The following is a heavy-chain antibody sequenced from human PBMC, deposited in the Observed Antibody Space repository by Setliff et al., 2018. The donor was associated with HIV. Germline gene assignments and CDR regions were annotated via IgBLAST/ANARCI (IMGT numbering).Heavy chain of an antibody. CDR2: INPNSGGT. Sequence: ASVKVSCKASGYTFTSDYIHWVRQAPGQGLEWMGWINPNSGGTNYSQKFQGRVTMTRDTSISTAYMDLSRLRSDDTAVYYCARAPELYDTSGFLDYWGQGTLVTVSS. CDR1: GYTFTSDY. CDR3: ARAPELYDTSGFLDY. D-gene: IGHD3-22*01. J-gene: IGHJ4*02. V-gene: IGHV1-2*02.